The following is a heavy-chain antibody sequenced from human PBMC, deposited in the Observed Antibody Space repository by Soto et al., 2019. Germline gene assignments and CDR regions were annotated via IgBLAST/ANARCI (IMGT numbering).Heavy chain of an antibody. CDR3: ARGGSSDWQVAFDF. Sequence: LSLTCTVYGGSFSGYFWNWIRQSPGKGLEWIGKVNHNGRNNYNPSLKSRVTISMDMSKNQFSLKLTSVTAADTAVYYCARGGSSDWQVAFDFWGQGTMVTV. J-gene: IGHJ3*01. D-gene: IGHD6-19*01. CDR2: VNHNGRN. V-gene: IGHV4-34*01. CDR1: GGSFSGYF.